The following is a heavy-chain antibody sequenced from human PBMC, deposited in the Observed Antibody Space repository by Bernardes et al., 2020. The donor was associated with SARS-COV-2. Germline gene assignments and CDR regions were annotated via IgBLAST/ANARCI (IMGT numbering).Heavy chain of an antibody. D-gene: IGHD5-18*01. J-gene: IGHJ4*02. Sequence: GGSLRLSCAASGFTFSSYGMSWVRQAPGKGLEWVSAISNTDGSTYYADSLKGRFTISRDSSKNTLYLQMNSLRDDDTAVYYCVKRRAIFELWAGNFDYWGQGTLVTVSS. CDR3: VKRRAIFELWAGNFDY. CDR1: GFTFSSYG. CDR2: ISNTDGST. V-gene: IGHV3-23*01.